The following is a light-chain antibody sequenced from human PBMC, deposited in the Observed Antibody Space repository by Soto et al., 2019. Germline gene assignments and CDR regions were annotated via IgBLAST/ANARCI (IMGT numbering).Light chain of an antibody. J-gene: IGKJ1*01. CDR3: QQRSNWPPRWT. CDR1: QSVSSY. V-gene: IGKV3-11*01. Sequence: EIVLTQSPATLSLSPGERATLSCRASQSVSSYLAWYQQKPGQAPRLLIYDASNRATGIPARFSGSGSGTDVTLTISSLEPEDSAVYYCQQRSNWPPRWTFGPGTKVEIK. CDR2: DAS.